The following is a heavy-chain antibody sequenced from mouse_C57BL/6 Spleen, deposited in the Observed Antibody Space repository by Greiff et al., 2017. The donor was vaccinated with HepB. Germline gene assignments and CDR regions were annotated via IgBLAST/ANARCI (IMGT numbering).Heavy chain of an antibody. CDR3: ARDWEYHAMDY. J-gene: IGHJ4*01. D-gene: IGHD4-1*01. Sequence: EVQLVESEGGLVQPGSSMKLSCTASGFTFSDYYMAWVRQVPEKGLEWVANINYDGSSTYYLDSLKSRFIISRDNAKNILYLQMSSLKSEDTATYYCARDWEYHAMDYWGQGTSVTVSS. CDR2: INYDGSST. CDR1: GFTFSDYY. V-gene: IGHV5-16*01.